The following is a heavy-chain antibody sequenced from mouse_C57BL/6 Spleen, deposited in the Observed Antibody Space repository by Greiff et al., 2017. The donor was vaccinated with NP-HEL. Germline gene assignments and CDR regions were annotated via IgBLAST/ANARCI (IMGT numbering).Heavy chain of an antibody. J-gene: IGHJ1*03. Sequence: DVQLVESGEGLVKPGGSLKLSCAASGFTFSSYAMSWVRQTPEKRLEWVAYISSGGDYIYYADTVKGRFTISRDNARNTLYLQMSSLKSEDTAMYYCTRDRDYYGSSYEGYWYFDVWGTGTTVTVSS. CDR2: ISSGGDYI. V-gene: IGHV5-9-1*02. D-gene: IGHD1-1*01. CDR3: TRDRDYYGSSYEGYWYFDV. CDR1: GFTFSSYA.